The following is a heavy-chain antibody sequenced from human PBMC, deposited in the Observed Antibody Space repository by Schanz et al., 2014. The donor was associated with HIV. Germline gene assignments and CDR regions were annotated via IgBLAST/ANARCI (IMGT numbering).Heavy chain of an antibody. CDR3: ARERMATGGLDV. D-gene: IGHD2-15*01. J-gene: IGHJ6*02. Sequence: QVQLVQSGAEVKKPGASVRVSCEASGYTFTTYDINWVRQAPGQGLEWLGVINTSGGGTSDALQGRVAFTRDTSTTTVYMDLRNLRFADSGVYYCARERMATGGLDVWGQGTTVTVSS. CDR2: INTSGGGT. CDR1: GYTFTTYD. V-gene: IGHV1-46*01.